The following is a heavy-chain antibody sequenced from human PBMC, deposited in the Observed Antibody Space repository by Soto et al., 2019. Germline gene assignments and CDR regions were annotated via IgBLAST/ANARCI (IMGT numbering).Heavy chain of an antibody. Sequence: QVQLVESGGGMVQPGRSLRLSCAASGFTFSSYGMHWVRQAPGKGLEWVAVISYDGSNKYYADSVKGRFTISRDNSKNTLYLQMNSLRAEDTAVYYCAKDYYDFWSSTSGQNYYGMDVWGQGTTVTVSS. CDR2: ISYDGSNK. V-gene: IGHV3-30*18. CDR3: AKDYYDFWSSTSGQNYYGMDV. J-gene: IGHJ6*02. D-gene: IGHD3-3*01. CDR1: GFTFSSYG.